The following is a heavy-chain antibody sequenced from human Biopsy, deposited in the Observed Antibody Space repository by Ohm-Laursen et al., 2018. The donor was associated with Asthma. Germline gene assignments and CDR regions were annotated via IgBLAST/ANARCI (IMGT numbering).Heavy chain of an antibody. D-gene: IGHD4-17*01. CDR2: HDHEEGGT. Sequence: ASVKASCKISGYSRTDLSMHWVRQAPGQGLEWMGGHDHEEGGTVNARRFQGRVTMTEDTSTDTAYMELSSLSSDDTAVYYCASDFPKDYVRYNFQFWGQGTLVTVSS. V-gene: IGHV1-24*01. CDR3: ASDFPKDYVRYNFQF. CDR1: GYSRTDLS. J-gene: IGHJ4*02.